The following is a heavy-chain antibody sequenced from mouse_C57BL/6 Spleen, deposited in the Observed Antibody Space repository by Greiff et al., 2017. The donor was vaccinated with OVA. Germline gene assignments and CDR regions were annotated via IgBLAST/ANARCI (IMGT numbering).Heavy chain of an antibody. V-gene: IGHV1-55*01. CDR2: IYPGSGST. J-gene: IGHJ1*03. D-gene: IGHD2-5*01. Sequence: VQLQQPGAELVKPGASVKMSCKASGYTFTSYWITWVKQRPGQGLEWIGDIYPGSGSTNYNEKFKSKATLTVDTSSSTAYMQLSSLTSEDSAVYYCARISNPYWYFDVWGTGTTVTVSS. CDR3: ARISNPYWYFDV. CDR1: GYTFTSYW.